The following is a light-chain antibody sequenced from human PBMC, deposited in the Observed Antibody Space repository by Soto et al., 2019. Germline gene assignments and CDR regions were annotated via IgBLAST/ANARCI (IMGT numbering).Light chain of an antibody. CDR2: QAS. V-gene: IGKV1-5*03. CDR1: QSISSY. J-gene: IGKJ1*01. Sequence: DIQMTQSPSSLSASVGDRVTITCRASQSISSYLNWYQQKPGKVPKLLIYQASSLESGVPLRFSGSASGTEFTLTINSLQPDDFATYYCQHYNRYSATFGQGTKVDIK. CDR3: QHYNRYSAT.